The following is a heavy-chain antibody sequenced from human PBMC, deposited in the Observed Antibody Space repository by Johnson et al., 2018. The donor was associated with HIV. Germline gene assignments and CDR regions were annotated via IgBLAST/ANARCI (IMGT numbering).Heavy chain of an antibody. Sequence: QVQLVESGGGVVQPGRSLRLSCAASGFTFSSYAMHWVRQAPGKGLEWVAVISYDGSNKYYEDSVKGRFTISRDNSKNTLYLQMNSLRAEDTAVYYCALTDYGDYPQRVPDAFDIWGQGTMVTVSS. CDR3: ALTDYGDYPQRVPDAFDI. CDR1: GFTFSSYA. CDR2: ISYDGSNK. V-gene: IGHV3-30-3*01. D-gene: IGHD4-17*01. J-gene: IGHJ3*02.